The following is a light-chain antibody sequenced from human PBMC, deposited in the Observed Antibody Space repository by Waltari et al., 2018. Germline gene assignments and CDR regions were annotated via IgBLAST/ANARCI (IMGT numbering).Light chain of an antibody. CDR2: DDS. J-gene: IGLJ1*01. V-gene: IGLV3-10*01. CDR1: ALSKTY. CDR3: YSTDSSGYV. Sequence: SYELTQTPSASVSPGQKARITCPGDALSKTYVYWYQKKPGQTPVLVIYDDSKRPSGIPERFSGSTSGTLATLTISGAHVEDEGDYYCYSTDSSGYVFATGTKVTVL.